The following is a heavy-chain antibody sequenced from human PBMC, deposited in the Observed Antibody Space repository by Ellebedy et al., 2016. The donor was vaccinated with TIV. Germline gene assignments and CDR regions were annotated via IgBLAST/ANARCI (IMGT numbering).Heavy chain of an antibody. D-gene: IGHD6-25*01. V-gene: IGHV1-69*06. CDR1: GGFHSYA. CDR2: IIPIYGTT. Sequence: AASVKVSCKASGGFHSYAFNWVRQAPGQGLEWMGGIIPIYGTTRYTQRFQDRVTITADRFPATVYMEVRSLRFADTAVYYCAASSHYSGYDLRIFNSWGQGTLVTVSS. CDR3: AASSHYSGYDLRIFNS. J-gene: IGHJ4*02.